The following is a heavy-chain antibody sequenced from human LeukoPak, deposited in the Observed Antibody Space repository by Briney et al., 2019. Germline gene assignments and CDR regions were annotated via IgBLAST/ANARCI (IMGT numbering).Heavy chain of an antibody. Sequence: SVKVSCKASGGTFSSYAISWVRRAPGQGLEWMGRIIPILGIANYAQKFQGRVTITADKSTSTAYMELSSLRSDDTAVYYCARYGDYVPPDYWGQGTLVTVSS. V-gene: IGHV1-69*04. CDR1: GGTFSSYA. D-gene: IGHD4-17*01. J-gene: IGHJ4*02. CDR3: ARYGDYVPPDY. CDR2: IIPILGIA.